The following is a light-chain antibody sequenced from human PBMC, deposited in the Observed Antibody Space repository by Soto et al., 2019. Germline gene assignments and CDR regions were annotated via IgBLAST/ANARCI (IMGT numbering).Light chain of an antibody. Sequence: QSVLTQPASVSGSPGQRVTISCTGSSTNIGANYYVHWYQQRPGSAPKLLIFANNNRPSGVPDRFSGSKSGTSASLAITGLRAEDEGEAYYQSSDNTPSARYVFGSGTKLTVL. CDR2: ANN. CDR3: QSSDNTPSARYV. CDR1: STNIGANYY. V-gene: IGLV1-40*01. J-gene: IGLJ1*01.